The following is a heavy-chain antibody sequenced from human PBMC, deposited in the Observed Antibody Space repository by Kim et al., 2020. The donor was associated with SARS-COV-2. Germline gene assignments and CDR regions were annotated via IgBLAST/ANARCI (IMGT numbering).Heavy chain of an antibody. J-gene: IGHJ4*02. CDR3: AKDLTTTIFGDSEPIDY. Sequence: VKGRFTISREHSKNTLYLQMNSLRAEDTAVYYCAKDLTTTIFGDSEPIDYWGQGTLVTVSS. V-gene: IGHV3-23*01. D-gene: IGHD3-3*01.